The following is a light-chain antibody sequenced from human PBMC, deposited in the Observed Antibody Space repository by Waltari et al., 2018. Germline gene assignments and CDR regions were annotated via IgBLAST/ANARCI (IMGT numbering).Light chain of an antibody. CDR2: GAS. V-gene: IGKV3-20*01. CDR1: QSVSRT. J-gene: IGKJ1*01. Sequence: EIVLTQSPGTLSLSPGERATLSCSASQSVSRTLAWYQQKPGQAPRLLIDGASTRATGIPGRFSGGGSGTDFSLTISRLEPEDFAVYYCQHYVRLPATFGQGTKVEIK. CDR3: QHYVRLPAT.